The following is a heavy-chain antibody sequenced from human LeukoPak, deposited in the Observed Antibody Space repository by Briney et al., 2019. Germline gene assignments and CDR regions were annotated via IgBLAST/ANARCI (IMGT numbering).Heavy chain of an antibody. Sequence: PGRSLRLSCAASGFTFSSYAMHWVRQAPGKGLEWLAVISYDGSNKYYADSVKGRFTISRDNSKSTLYLQMNSLRAEDTAVYYCARSPGKQQLVRPFDYWGQGTLVTVSS. CDR1: GFTFSSYA. CDR2: ISYDGSNK. V-gene: IGHV3-30*04. D-gene: IGHD6-13*01. CDR3: ARSPGKQQLVRPFDY. J-gene: IGHJ4*02.